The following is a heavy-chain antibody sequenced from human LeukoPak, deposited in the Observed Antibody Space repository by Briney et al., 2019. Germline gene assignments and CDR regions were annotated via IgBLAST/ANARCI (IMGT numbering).Heavy chain of an antibody. CDR3: VRVRSGWYYFDY. Sequence: PSETLSLTCTVSGGSISGYYWSWIRQSPGKGLEWIGYIYYSGSTNYNPSFQSRITISVDTSKNQFSLKLSSVTAADTAVYYCVRVRSGWYYFDYWGQGTLVTVSS. CDR2: IYYSGST. CDR1: GGSISGYY. V-gene: IGHV4-59*08. D-gene: IGHD6-19*01. J-gene: IGHJ4*02.